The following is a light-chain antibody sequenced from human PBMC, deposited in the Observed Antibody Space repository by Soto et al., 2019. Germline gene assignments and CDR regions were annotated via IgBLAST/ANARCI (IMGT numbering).Light chain of an antibody. CDR3: QQYYNWPPWT. V-gene: IGKV3-20*01. Sequence: EIVLTQSPGTLSLSPGERATLSCRASQSVSSSYLAWYQAKPGQAPRLLIYGASSRATGIPDRFSGSGSGTDFTLTISRLEPEDFAVYYCQQYYNWPPWTFGQGTKVDIK. CDR2: GAS. J-gene: IGKJ1*01. CDR1: QSVSSSY.